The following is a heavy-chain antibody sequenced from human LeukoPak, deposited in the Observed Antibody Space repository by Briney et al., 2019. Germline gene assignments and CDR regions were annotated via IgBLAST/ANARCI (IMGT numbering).Heavy chain of an antibody. CDR2: IIPILRQS. CDR3: ATGGAYADASDI. D-gene: IGHD5-12*01. V-gene: IGHV1-69*11. Sequence: SVKVSCKASGGAFNTFAIHWVRQAPGQGLEWMGRIIPILRQSNSAQKFQGTVSITADAFTNTAYMELSSLRSEDSAVYYCATGGAYADASDIWGQGTLVTVSS. CDR1: GGAFNTFA. J-gene: IGHJ3*02.